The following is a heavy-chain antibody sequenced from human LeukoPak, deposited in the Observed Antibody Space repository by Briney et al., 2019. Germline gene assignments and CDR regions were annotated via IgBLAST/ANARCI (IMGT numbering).Heavy chain of an antibody. CDR1: GYTFTSYG. CDR2: MNPNSGNT. D-gene: IGHD3-9*01. CDR3: ARGFSDILTGNHYYYYMDV. J-gene: IGHJ6*03. Sequence: ASVKVSCKASGYTFTSYGISWVRQAPGQGLEWMGWMNPNSGNTGYAQKFQGRVTITRNTSISTAYMELSSLRSEDTAVYYCARGFSDILTGNHYYYYMDVWGKGTTVAVSS. V-gene: IGHV1-8*03.